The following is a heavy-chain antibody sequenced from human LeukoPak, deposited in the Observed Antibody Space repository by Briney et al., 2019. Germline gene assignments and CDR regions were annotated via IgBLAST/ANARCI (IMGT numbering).Heavy chain of an antibody. V-gene: IGHV4-34*01. J-gene: IGHJ6*03. CDR2: INHSGST. Sequence: SETLSLTCAVYGGSFSGYYWSWIRQPPGKGLEWIGEINHSGSTNYNPSLKSRVTISVDTSKNQFSLKLSSVTAADTAVYYCARRPFASLGYCSSTSCYPSYYYYYMDVWGKGTTVTVSS. CDR1: GGSFSGYY. D-gene: IGHD2-2*01. CDR3: ARRPFASLGYCSSTSCYPSYYYYYMDV.